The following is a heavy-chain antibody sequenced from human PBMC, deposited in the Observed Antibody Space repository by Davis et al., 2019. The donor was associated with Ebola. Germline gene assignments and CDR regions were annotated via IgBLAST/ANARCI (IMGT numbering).Heavy chain of an antibody. CDR1: GFTFSSYG. D-gene: IGHD3-22*01. J-gene: IGHJ4*02. Sequence: GESLKISCAASGFTFSSYGMHWVRQAPGKGLEWVAVISYDGSNKYYADSVKGRFTISRDNSKNTLYLQMNSLRAEDTAVYYCVKGSITMTVVVYFYLWGQGTLVTVSP. V-gene: IGHV3-30*18. CDR2: ISYDGSNK. CDR3: VKGSITMTVVVYFYL.